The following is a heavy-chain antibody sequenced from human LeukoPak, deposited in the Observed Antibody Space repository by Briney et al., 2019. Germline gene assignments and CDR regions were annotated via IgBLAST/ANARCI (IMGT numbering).Heavy chain of an antibody. Sequence: GGALRISCEAPGFRVSDYSMKWGRQTPGEGLEWISYISSSDSTTYYTDSVRGRFTISRDNAKSSLYLLMNSLRDEDTGIYYCARNTIFHPWGQGALVTVSS. J-gene: IGHJ5*02. CDR2: ISSSDSTT. CDR3: ARNTIFHP. CDR1: GFRVSDYS. V-gene: IGHV3-48*02. D-gene: IGHD3-9*01.